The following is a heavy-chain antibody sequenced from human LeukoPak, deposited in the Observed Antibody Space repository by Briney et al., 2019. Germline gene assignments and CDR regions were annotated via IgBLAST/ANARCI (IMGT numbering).Heavy chain of an antibody. Sequence: SGTLSLTCTVSGGSISSYYWSWIRQPPGKGLEWIGYIYHSGSTNYNPSLKSRVTISVDTSKNQFSLKLSSVTAADTAVYYCARVSGDYNYYYYYGMDVWGQGTTVTVSS. V-gene: IGHV4-59*01. D-gene: IGHD4-17*01. CDR3: ARVSGDYNYYYYYGMDV. J-gene: IGHJ6*02. CDR1: GGSISSYY. CDR2: IYHSGST.